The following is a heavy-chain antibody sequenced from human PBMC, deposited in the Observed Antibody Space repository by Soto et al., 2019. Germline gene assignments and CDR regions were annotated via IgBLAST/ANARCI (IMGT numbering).Heavy chain of an antibody. CDR1: GGSISSGGYY. J-gene: IGHJ1*01. D-gene: IGHD4-17*01. CDR2: IYYSGST. CDR3: ARGSTQNYGDYFEYFQH. V-gene: IGHV4-31*03. Sequence: SETLSLTCTVSGGSISSGGYYWSWIRQHPGKGLEWIGYIYYSGSTYYNPSLKSRVTISVDTSKNQFSLKLSSVTAADTAVYYCARGSTQNYGDYFEYFQHWGQGTLVTVSS.